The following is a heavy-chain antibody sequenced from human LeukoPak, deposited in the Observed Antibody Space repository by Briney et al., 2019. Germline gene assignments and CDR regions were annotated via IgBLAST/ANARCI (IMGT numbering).Heavy chain of an antibody. CDR2: ISGSGGNI. CDR3: ATTKQARRYFDY. Sequence: PGGSLRLSCVGSGFTFSNNPLSWVRQAPGKGLEWVSAISGSGGNIYYADPVRGRFTISRDNSKNTLFLQMNTLRADDTAVYYCATTKQARRYFDYWGQGTLVTVSS. V-gene: IGHV3-23*01. CDR1: GFTFSNNP. J-gene: IGHJ4*02. D-gene: IGHD1-1*01.